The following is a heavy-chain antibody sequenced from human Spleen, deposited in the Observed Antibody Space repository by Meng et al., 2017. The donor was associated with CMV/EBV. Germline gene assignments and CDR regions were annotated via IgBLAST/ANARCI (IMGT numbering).Heavy chain of an antibody. J-gene: IGHJ5*02. D-gene: IGHD4-17*01. Sequence: SGYRFNSYWIAWVRQMPGKGLEWMGTIYPGDSDTRYSPSFQGQVTISVDKSIRTAYLQWSSLKASDTAMYYCARRGMMTTRGYWFDPWSQGTLVTVSS. CDR2: IYPGDSDT. CDR1: GYRFNSYW. CDR3: ARRGMMTTRGYWFDP. V-gene: IGHV5-51*01.